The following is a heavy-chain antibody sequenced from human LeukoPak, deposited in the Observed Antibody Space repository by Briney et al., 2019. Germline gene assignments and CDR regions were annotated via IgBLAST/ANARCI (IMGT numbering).Heavy chain of an antibody. D-gene: IGHD1-14*01. CDR1: GYSISSGYY. J-gene: IGHJ4*02. CDR3: ARERGSGIDY. V-gene: IGHV4-38-2*02. CDR2: IYHSGST. Sequence: LETLSLTCTVSGYSISSGYYWGWIRQPPGKGLEWIGSIYHSGSTYYNPSLKSRVTISVDTSKNQFSLKLSSVTAVDTAVYYCARERGSGIDYWGQGTLVTVSS.